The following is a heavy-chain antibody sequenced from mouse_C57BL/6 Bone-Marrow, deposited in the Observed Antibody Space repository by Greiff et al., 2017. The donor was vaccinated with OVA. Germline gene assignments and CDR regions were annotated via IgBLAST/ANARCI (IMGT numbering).Heavy chain of an antibody. Sequence: EVKVVESGEGLVKPGGSLKLSCAASGFTFSSYAMSWVRQTPETRLEWVAYISSGGDYIYYADTVKGRFTISRDNARNTLYLQMSSLKSEDTAMYYCTRAPYSNYFVWFAYWGQGTLVTVSA. D-gene: IGHD2-5*01. V-gene: IGHV5-9-1*02. CDR2: ISSGGDYI. CDR1: GFTFSSYA. J-gene: IGHJ3*01. CDR3: TRAPYSNYFVWFAY.